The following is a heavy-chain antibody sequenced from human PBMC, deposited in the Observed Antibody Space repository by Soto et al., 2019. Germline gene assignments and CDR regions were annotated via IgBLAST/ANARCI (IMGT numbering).Heavy chain of an antibody. V-gene: IGHV1-3*01. J-gene: IGHJ4*02. Sequence: SVKLSCKAAGYTYTSYPIRCMLHAPGHRLEWLGGINAGNGETRYPQEFQDRVTITMDTSASTTYMELSSLRSEDTSVYYCPRDYRCSWGYWGQGNQVTGSS. CDR3: PRDYRCSWGY. CDR2: INAGNGET. D-gene: IGHD2-15*01. CDR1: GYTYTSYP.